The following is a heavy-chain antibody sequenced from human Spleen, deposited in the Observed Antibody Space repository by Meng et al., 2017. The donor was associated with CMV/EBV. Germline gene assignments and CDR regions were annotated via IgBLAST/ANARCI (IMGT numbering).Heavy chain of an antibody. D-gene: IGHD3/OR15-3a*01. CDR3: ARLFHTSLGTNYYYGMDV. CDR1: GGTFSNFA. Sequence: ASVKVSCKASGGTFSNFASSWVRQAPGQGLEWMGWINPNSGGTKYAQKFQGRVTLTRDTSISTAYMELSRLKSDDTAVFFCARLFHTSLGTNYYYGMDVWGQGTTVTVSS. CDR2: INPNSGGT. V-gene: IGHV1-2*02. J-gene: IGHJ6*02.